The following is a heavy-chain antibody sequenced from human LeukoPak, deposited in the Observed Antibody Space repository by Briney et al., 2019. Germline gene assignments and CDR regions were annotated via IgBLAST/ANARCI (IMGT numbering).Heavy chain of an antibody. CDR2: IKQEGSEK. CDR3: ARGDPWFGESYYYYMDV. Sequence: GGSLRLSCAAAGFTFSSYWMSWVRQAPGKGREWVANIKQEGSEKYYVDSVKGGFTISRDNAKNSLYVQMNSLRAEDTAVYSCARGDPWFGESYYYYMDVWGKGTTVTVSS. J-gene: IGHJ6*03. CDR1: GFTFSSYW. V-gene: IGHV3-7*01. D-gene: IGHD3-10*01.